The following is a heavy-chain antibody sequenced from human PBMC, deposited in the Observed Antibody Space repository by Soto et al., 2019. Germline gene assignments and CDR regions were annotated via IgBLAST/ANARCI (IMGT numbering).Heavy chain of an antibody. CDR3: AKKSTDSSGYSDY. D-gene: IGHD2-2*01. Sequence: GGSLRVSCATSGFTVSNYAMSWVRQATGKGLEWVSGISGSGGSSYYADSVKGRFTISRDNSKNTLNLQMDSLRAEDTAVYYCAKKSTDSSGYSDYWGQGTVVTVSS. J-gene: IGHJ4*02. CDR2: ISGSGGSS. V-gene: IGHV3-23*01. CDR1: GFTVSNYA.